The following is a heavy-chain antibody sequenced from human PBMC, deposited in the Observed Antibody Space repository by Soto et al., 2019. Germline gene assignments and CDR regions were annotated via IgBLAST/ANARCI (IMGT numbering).Heavy chain of an antibody. D-gene: IGHD2-8*01. CDR3: ARVRFIEPDIVLMVYAAAPLMDV. J-gene: IGHJ6*02. V-gene: IGHV4-59*01. CDR1: GGSISSYY. CDR2: IYYSGST. Sequence: SETLSLTCTVSGGSISSYYWSWIRQPPGKGLEWIGYIYYSGSTNYNPSLKSRVTISVDTSKNQFSLKLSSVTAADTAVYYCARVRFIEPDIVLMVYAAAPLMDVWGQGTTVTVSS.